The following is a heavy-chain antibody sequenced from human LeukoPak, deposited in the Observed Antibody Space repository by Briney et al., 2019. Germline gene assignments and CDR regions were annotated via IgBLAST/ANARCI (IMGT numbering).Heavy chain of an antibody. J-gene: IGHJ5*02. D-gene: IGHD2-2*01. CDR3: AKVSSPRYCSSTSCYRFDP. Sequence: AGGSLRLSCAASGFTFSSYAMSWVRQAPGKGLEWVSVIYSGGSTYYADSVKGRFTISRDNSKNTLYLQMNSLRAEDTAVYYCAKVSSPRYCSSTSCYRFDPWGQGTLVTVSS. CDR2: IYSGGST. V-gene: IGHV3-23*03. CDR1: GFTFSSYA.